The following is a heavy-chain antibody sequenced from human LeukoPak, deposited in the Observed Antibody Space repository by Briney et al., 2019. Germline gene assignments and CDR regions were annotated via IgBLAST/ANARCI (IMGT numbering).Heavy chain of an antibody. CDR2: TYRYTT. J-gene: IGHJ4*02. CDR1: GFSFSDHY. CDR3: ARYDY. V-gene: IGHV3-72*01. Sequence: GGSLRLSCAASGFSFSDHYMDWVRQAPGKGLEWVRRTYRYTTQYAASVKGRFTISRDDSKNSLYLQMNSLKTEDTAVYYCARYDYWGRGTLVTVSS.